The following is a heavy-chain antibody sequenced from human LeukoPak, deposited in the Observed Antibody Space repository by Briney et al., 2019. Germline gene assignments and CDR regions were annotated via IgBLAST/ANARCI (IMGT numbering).Heavy chain of an antibody. CDR2: MNADGSST. Sequence: GGSLRLSCAATGFTLSMDWMHWVRQAPGKGLVWVSGMNADGSSTNYADSVKGRFTISRDNAKNTLYLQIDSLRVEDTAVYYCAKDITPSAIWDSGDFYQYAMDVWGQGTTVTVSS. D-gene: IGHD3/OR15-3a*01. CDR3: AKDITPSAIWDSGDFYQYAMDV. V-gene: IGHV3-74*01. CDR1: GFTLSMDW. J-gene: IGHJ6*02.